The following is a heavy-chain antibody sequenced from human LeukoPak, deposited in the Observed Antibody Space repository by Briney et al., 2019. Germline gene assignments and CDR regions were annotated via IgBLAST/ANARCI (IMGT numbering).Heavy chain of an antibody. V-gene: IGHV1-69*04. J-gene: IGHJ4*02. CDR3: ARGIAAADSLDY. CDR2: IIPILGIA. D-gene: IGHD6-13*01. Sequence: SVKVSCKASGGTFSSYAISWVRQAPGQGLEWMGRIIPILGIANYAQKFQGRVTITADKSTSTAYMGLSSLRSEDTAVYYCARGIAAADSLDYWGQGTLVTVSS. CDR1: GGTFSSYA.